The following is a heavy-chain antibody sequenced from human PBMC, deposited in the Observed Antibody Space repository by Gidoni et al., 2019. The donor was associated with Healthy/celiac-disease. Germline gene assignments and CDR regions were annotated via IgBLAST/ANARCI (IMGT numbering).Heavy chain of an antibody. D-gene: IGHD3-3*01. CDR2: MNPNSGNT. CDR1: GYTFTSYD. V-gene: IGHV1-8*01. Sequence: QVQLVQSGAEVKKPGASVKVSCKASGYTFTSYDINWVQQATGQGLEWMGWMNPNSGNTGYAQKFQGRVTMTRNTSISTAYMELSSLRSDDTAVYYCARVGTTYDFWSGWGYYYGMDVWGQGTTVTVSS. J-gene: IGHJ6*02. CDR3: ARVGTTYDFWSGWGYYYGMDV.